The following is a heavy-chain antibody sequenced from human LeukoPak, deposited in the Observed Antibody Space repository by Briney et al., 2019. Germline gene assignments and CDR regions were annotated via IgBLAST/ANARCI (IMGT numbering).Heavy chain of an antibody. CDR1: RFSVSSSY. J-gene: IGHJ4*02. Sequence: GGSLRLSCAPSRFSVSSSYMIGVHQAPGKGLEWVSVIYSGGSTYYADSVKRRFTISRDNSKNTLYLQMNSLRAQDTALYYCARDLDYGGYSGHHGYWGQGTLVTVSS. V-gene: IGHV3-53*01. D-gene: IGHD4-23*01. CDR2: IYSGGST. CDR3: ARDLDYGGYSGHHGY.